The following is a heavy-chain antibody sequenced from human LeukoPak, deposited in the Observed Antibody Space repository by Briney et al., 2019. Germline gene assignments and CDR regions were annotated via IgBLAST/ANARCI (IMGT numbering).Heavy chain of an antibody. CDR3: ARGEILEAPPGVDAFDI. J-gene: IGHJ3*02. CDR1: GYTFTSYY. Sequence: ASVKVSCKASGYTFTSYYMHWVRQAPGQGLEWMGIINPSGGSTSYAQKFQGRVTMTRDTSTSTVYMELSSLRSEDTAVYYCARGEILEAPPGVDAFDIWGQGTMVTVSS. V-gene: IGHV1-46*01. CDR2: INPSGGST. D-gene: IGHD3-10*01.